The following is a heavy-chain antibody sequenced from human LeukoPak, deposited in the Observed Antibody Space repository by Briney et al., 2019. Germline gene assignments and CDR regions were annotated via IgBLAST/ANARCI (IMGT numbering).Heavy chain of an antibody. CDR1: GFTVSSNY. Sequence: GGSLRLSCAASGFTVSSNYMSWVRQAPGKGLEWVSVIYSGGSTYYADSVKGRFTISRDNAKNSLYLQMNSLRAEDTAVYYCARDNPTTVTTRGGTTFDYWGQGTLVTVSS. V-gene: IGHV3-66*01. CDR2: IYSGGST. D-gene: IGHD4-17*01. J-gene: IGHJ4*02. CDR3: ARDNPTTVTTRGGTTFDY.